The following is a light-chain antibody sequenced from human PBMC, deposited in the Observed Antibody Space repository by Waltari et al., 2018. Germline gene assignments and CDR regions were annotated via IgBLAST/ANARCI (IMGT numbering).Light chain of an antibody. CDR2: AAS. CDR1: QDIGSS. CDR3: QQYLTFPYT. J-gene: IGKJ2*01. Sequence: VISMTQSPSFLSASTGDRVTISCRVSQDIGSSLAWYQQKPGKATDLLIFAASTLKSGVPSRFSGSGSGTDFTLTISRMQSEDCATYYCQQYLTFPYTFGQGTKLEI. V-gene: IGKV1D-8*01.